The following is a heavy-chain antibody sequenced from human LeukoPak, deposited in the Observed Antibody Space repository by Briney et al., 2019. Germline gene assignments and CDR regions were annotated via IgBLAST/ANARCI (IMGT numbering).Heavy chain of an antibody. CDR2: IFHSGST. Sequence: SGTLSLTCAISGGSISSNNWWSWVRQPPGKGLEWIGEIFHSGSTNYNPSLKSRVTISVDKSKNQFSLKLNSVTAADTAVYYCARRIYDSSGYSYYFDYWGQGTLVTVSS. J-gene: IGHJ4*02. D-gene: IGHD3-22*01. CDR1: GGSISSNNW. V-gene: IGHV4-4*02. CDR3: ARRIYDSSGYSYYFDY.